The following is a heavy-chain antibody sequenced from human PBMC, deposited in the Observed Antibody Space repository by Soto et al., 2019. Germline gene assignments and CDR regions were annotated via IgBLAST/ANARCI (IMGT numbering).Heavy chain of an antibody. CDR1: GYTLTELS. CDR2: FDPEDGET. CDR3: ATQATTIAAAGTIGP. J-gene: IGHJ5*02. V-gene: IGHV1-24*01. Sequence: ASVKVSCKVSGYTLTELSMHWVRQAPGKGLEWMGGFDPEDGETIYAQKFQGRDTMTEDTSTDTAYMELSSLRSEDTAVYYCATQATTIAAAGTIGPWGQGTLVTVSS. D-gene: IGHD6-13*01.